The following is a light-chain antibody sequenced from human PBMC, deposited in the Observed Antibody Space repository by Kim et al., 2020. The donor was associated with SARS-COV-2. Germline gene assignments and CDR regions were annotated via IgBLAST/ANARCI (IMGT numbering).Light chain of an antibody. CDR2: GKH. CDR3: NSRDSSGNHWV. CDR1: SLRSYY. Sequence: ALGTTARATYQGDSLRSYYASWYKQNPGQAPVLVIYGKHNRPSGIPDRFSGSSSGNTASLTITGAQAEDEADYYCNSRDSSGNHWVFGGGTKLTVL. V-gene: IGLV3-19*01. J-gene: IGLJ3*02.